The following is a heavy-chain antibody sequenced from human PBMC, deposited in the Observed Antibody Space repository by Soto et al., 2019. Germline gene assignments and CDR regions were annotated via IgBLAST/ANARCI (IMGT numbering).Heavy chain of an antibody. J-gene: IGHJ4*02. V-gene: IGHV1-3*01. CDR2: INPGNGYT. CDR1: GYTFTALP. CDR3: ASRPGLEGGSFDF. D-gene: IGHD1-1*01. Sequence: QVYLVQSGAEVKKPGASVKLSCEASGYTFTALPIHWVRQAPGQRLEWMGWINPGNGYTEYSQKFQDRVTITRVTSASTAYLELNSLKSEDTAVYYCASRPGLEGGSFDFWGQGTLVTVTS.